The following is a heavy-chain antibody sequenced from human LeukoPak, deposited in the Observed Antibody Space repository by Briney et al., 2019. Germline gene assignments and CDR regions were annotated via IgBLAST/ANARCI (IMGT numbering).Heavy chain of an antibody. D-gene: IGHD2-15*01. CDR3: ARHGWYYFDY. CDR2: IYNSGTT. Sequence: SETLSLTCTVSGDSISSSNYSWGWIRQPPGKGLEWIGSIYNSGTTYYNPSLKSRVTISVDTSKNQFSLKVTSVTAADTAVYYCARHGWYYFDYWGQGTLVTVSS. J-gene: IGHJ4*02. V-gene: IGHV4-39*01. CDR1: GDSISSSNYS.